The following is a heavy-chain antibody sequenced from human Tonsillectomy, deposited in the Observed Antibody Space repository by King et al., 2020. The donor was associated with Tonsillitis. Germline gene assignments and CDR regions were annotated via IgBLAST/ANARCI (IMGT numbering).Heavy chain of an antibody. Sequence: VQLVESGGGVVQPGRSLRLSCAASGFTFNSHSMDWVRQAPGKGLEWVAIISFDGGNKYYAESLKGRFTISRDNSKNTRYRQMNRLRTEETAVYYCPRLIMGLWFGPEDYYYGMDVWGQGTTVTVSS. CDR3: PRLIMGLWFGPEDYYYGMDV. J-gene: IGHJ6*02. V-gene: IGHV3-30-3*01. D-gene: IGHD3-10*01. CDR2: ISFDGGNK. CDR1: GFTFNSHS.